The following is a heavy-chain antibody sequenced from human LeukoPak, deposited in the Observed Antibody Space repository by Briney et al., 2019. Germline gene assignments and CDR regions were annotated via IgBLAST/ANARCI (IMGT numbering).Heavy chain of an antibody. CDR1: GFTVSSNY. D-gene: IGHD1-26*01. J-gene: IGHJ3*02. CDR2: ISSSSSYI. Sequence: GGSLRLSCAASGFTVSSNYMSWVRQAPGKGLEWVSSISSSSSYIYYADSAKGRFTISRDNAKNSLYLQMNSLRAEDTAVYYCARSGIVGATYGENAFDIWGQGTMVTVSS. CDR3: ARSGIVGATYGENAFDI. V-gene: IGHV3-21*01.